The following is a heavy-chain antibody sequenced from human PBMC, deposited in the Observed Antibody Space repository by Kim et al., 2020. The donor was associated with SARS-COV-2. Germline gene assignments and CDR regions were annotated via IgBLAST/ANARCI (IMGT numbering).Heavy chain of an antibody. V-gene: IGHV1-3*01. D-gene: IGHD2-2*02. Sequence: FPGRVTITRDTSASTAYMELSSLRSEDTAVYYCARDIVVVPAAILVRGFDPWGQGTLVTVSS. CDR3: ARDIVVVPAAILVRGFDP. J-gene: IGHJ5*02.